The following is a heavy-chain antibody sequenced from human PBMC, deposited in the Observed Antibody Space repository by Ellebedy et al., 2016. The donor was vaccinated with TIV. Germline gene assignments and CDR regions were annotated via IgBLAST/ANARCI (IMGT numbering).Heavy chain of an antibody. V-gene: IGHV4-39*01. CDR3: ARHPYIVLMVYASNWFDP. CDR1: GGSISSSSYY. Sequence: SETLSLXCTVSGGSISSSSYYWGWMRQPPGKGLEWIGSIYYSGSTYYNPSLKSRVTISVDTSKNQFSLKLSSVTAADTAVYYCARHPYIVLMVYASNWFDPWGQGTLVTVSS. J-gene: IGHJ5*02. CDR2: IYYSGST. D-gene: IGHD2-8*01.